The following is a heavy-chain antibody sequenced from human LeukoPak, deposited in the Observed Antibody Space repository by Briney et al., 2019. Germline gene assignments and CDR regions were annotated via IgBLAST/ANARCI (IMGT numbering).Heavy chain of an antibody. CDR1: GFSFSNFW. CDR2: IDSAGGGT. D-gene: IGHD5-18*01. V-gene: IGHV3-74*01. J-gene: IGHJ4*02. Sequence: GGSLRLSCAASGFSFSNFWMLWVRQVPGKGLACVSRIDSAGGGTAYADSVKGRFSISRDNSKNTLDLQMNFLRVEDTGVYYCVRDDSKGVDYWGPGTLVTVSS. CDR3: VRDDSKGVDY.